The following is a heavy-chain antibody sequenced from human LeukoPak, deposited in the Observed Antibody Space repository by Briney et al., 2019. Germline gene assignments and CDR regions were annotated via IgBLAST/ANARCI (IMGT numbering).Heavy chain of an antibody. V-gene: IGHV3-7*01. Sequence: GGSLRLSCAASGFTFSDYYMSWIRQAPGKGLEWVANINQDGSDKYSVDSVKGRFTISRDNAKNSLYLEMNSLRADDTAVYYCARDLVVVGSSFSYGMDVWGQGTTVTVSS. CDR3: ARDLVVVGSSFSYGMDV. J-gene: IGHJ6*02. CDR2: INQDGSDK. D-gene: IGHD2-15*01. CDR1: GFTFSDYY.